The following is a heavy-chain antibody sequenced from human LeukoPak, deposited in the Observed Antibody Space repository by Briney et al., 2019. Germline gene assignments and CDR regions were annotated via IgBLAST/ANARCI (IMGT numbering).Heavy chain of an antibody. CDR3: ARVTNYCSSASCPLFDY. D-gene: IGHD2-2*01. Sequence: SVKVSCKASGGTFSISAISWVRQAPGQGLEWMGGIIPIFGTANYAQKFQGRVTITADKSTSTAYMELSSLRSEDTAVYYCARVTNYCSSASCPLFDYWGQGTLVTVSS. V-gene: IGHV1-69*06. CDR1: GGTFSISA. CDR2: IIPIFGTA. J-gene: IGHJ4*02.